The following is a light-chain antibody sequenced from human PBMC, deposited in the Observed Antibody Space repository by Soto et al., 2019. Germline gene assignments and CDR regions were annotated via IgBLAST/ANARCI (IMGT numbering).Light chain of an antibody. V-gene: IGKV1-5*01. CDR3: QQYNSYSGT. Sequence: DFQMTQSPSTLSASVGDRVTITCRASQSISSWLAWYQQKPGKAPKLLIYDASSLESGVPSRFSGSGSGTEFTLTISSLQPDDFATYYCQQYNSYSGTFGHGTKVDIK. J-gene: IGKJ1*01. CDR1: QSISSW. CDR2: DAS.